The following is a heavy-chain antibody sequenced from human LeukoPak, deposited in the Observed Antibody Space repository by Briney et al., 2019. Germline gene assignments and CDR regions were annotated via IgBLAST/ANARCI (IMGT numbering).Heavy chain of an antibody. V-gene: IGHV1-18*01. CDR2: ISAHNGNT. CDR1: GYTFTSYG. Sequence: ASVKVSCKASGYTFTSYGISWVRQAPGQGLEWMGWISAHNGNTNYAQKLQGRVTMTTDTSTSTAHMELRSLRSDDTAVYYCARDLFRFPRSMDVWGQGTTVTVSS. CDR3: ARDLFRFPRSMDV. J-gene: IGHJ6*02. D-gene: IGHD3-10*01.